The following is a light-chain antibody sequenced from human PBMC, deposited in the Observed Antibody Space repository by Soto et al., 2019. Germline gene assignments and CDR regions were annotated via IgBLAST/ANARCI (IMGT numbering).Light chain of an antibody. CDR2: DAS. J-gene: IGKJ5*01. CDR1: QSVSGW. V-gene: IGKV1-5*01. CDR3: QQSYSTLIT. Sequence: DIQMTQSPSTLSASVGDTVTVTCRASQSVSGWLAWYQHKPGKAPKLLIYDASSLESGVPSRFSGGGSGTDFTLTISSLQLEDFATYYCQQSYSTLITFGQGTRLETK.